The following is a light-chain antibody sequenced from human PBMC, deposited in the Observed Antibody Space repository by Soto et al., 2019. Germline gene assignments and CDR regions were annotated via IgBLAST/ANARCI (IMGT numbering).Light chain of an antibody. J-gene: IGLJ2*01. Sequence: QSALTQPASVSGSPGQSITISCTGTSSDVGGYNYVSWYQQHPGKAPKLMIYEVSYRPSGVSNRFSGSKSDNTASLTISGLQAEDEADYYCCSYAGSYTVVFGGGTKLTVL. V-gene: IGLV2-14*01. CDR2: EVS. CDR1: SSDVGGYNY. CDR3: CSYAGSYTVV.